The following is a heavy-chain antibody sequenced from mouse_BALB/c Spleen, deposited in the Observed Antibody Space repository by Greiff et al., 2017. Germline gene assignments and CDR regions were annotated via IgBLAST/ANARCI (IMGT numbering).Heavy chain of an antibody. V-gene: IGHV1S56*01. CDR2: IYPGNVNT. CDR3: ARCDYDGAYAMDY. CDR1: GYTFTSYY. Sequence: VQLQQSGPELVKPGASVRISCKASGYTFTSYYIHWVKQRPGQGLEWIGWIYPGNVNTKYNEKFKGKATLTADKSSSTAYMQLSSLTSEDSAVYFCARCDYDGAYAMDYWGQGTSVTVSS. J-gene: IGHJ4*01. D-gene: IGHD2-4*01.